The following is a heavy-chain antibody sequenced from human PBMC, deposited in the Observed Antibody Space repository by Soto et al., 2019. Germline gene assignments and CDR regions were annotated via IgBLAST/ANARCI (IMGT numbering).Heavy chain of an antibody. CDR2: ISSSSSYI. J-gene: IGHJ6*02. D-gene: IGHD3-10*01. Sequence: EVQLVESGGGLVKPGGSLRLSCAASGFTFSSYSMNWVRQAPGKGLEWVSSISSSSSYIYYADSVKGRFTISRDNAMNSLYLQMNSLRAEDTAVYYCAGGLWFGELLSTNYYGMDVWGQGTTVTVSS. CDR3: AGGLWFGELLSTNYYGMDV. CDR1: GFTFSSYS. V-gene: IGHV3-21*01.